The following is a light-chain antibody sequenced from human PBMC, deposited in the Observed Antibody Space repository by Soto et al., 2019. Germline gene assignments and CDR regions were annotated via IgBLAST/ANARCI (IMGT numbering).Light chain of an antibody. J-gene: IGKJ2*01. V-gene: IGKV3-11*01. Sequence: EIVLTQSPATLSLSPGERATLSCRASQSVSSYLAWYQQKPGQAPRLLIYDASNRATGIPARFSGSGSGTDFTLTIRSLEPEDFAVYYCQQRSNWPPGGAYTFGQGTKLEIK. CDR3: QQRSNWPPGGAYT. CDR1: QSVSSY. CDR2: DAS.